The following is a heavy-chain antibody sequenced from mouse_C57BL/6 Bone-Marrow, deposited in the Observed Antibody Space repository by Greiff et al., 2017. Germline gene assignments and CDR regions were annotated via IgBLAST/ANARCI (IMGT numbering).Heavy chain of an antibody. CDR1: GYTFTDYY. CDR2: INPNNGGT. CDR3: ARSGILDWFAD. V-gene: IGHV1-26*01. J-gene: IGHJ3*01. Sequence: VQLQQSGPELVKPGASVKISCKASGYTFTDYYMNWVKQSHGKSLEWIGDINPNNGGTSYNQKFKGKATLTVDKSASTAYMELRSLTSEDSEVYYCARSGILDWFADWGKGTLVTVSA. D-gene: IGHD3-1*01.